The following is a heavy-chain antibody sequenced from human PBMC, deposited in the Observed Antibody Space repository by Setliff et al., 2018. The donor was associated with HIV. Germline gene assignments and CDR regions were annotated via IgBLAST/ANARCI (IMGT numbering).Heavy chain of an antibody. V-gene: IGHV3-30*07. D-gene: IGHD5-18*01. CDR1: GFTFSTFA. Sequence: GGSLRLSCVASGFTFSTFAMHWVRQAPGKGLEWVSVISYDGSRISYADSVKGRFTISRDNSKNTLYLQMNSLRAEDTAVYYCAKDGPAVDTAKDYWGQGTLVTVSS. CDR2: ISYDGSRI. J-gene: IGHJ4*02. CDR3: AKDGPAVDTAKDY.